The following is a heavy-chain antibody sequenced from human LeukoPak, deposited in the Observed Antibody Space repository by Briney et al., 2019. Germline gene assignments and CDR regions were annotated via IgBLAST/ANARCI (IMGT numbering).Heavy chain of an antibody. CDR3: ARVTGSSWSFDY. D-gene: IGHD6-13*01. Sequence: GASVKVSCKASGYTFTGYYMHWVRQAPGQGLEWMGRINPNSGGTNYAQKFQGRVTMTRDTSISTAYMELSRLRSDDPAVYYCARVTGSSWSFDYWGQGTLVTVSS. CDR1: GYTFTGYY. J-gene: IGHJ4*02. CDR2: INPNSGGT. V-gene: IGHV1-2*06.